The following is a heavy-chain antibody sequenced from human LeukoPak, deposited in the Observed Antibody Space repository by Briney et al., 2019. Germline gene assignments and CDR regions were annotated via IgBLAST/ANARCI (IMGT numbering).Heavy chain of an antibody. CDR2: IRYDGSNK. D-gene: IGHD6-13*01. Sequence: GGSLRLSCAASGFIFHNYAMNWVRQAPGKGLEWVAFIRYDGSNKYYADSVKGRFTISRDNSKNTLYLQMNSLRAEDTAVYYCAKDRVAAAGYFDYWGQGTLVTVSS. CDR1: GFIFHNYA. V-gene: IGHV3-30*02. J-gene: IGHJ4*02. CDR3: AKDRVAAAGYFDY.